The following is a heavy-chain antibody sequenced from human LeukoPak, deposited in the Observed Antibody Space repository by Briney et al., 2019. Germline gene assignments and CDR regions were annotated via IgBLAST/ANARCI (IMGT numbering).Heavy chain of an antibody. V-gene: IGHV1-2*02. CDR1: GYTFPANY. J-gene: IGHJ3*02. D-gene: IGHD3-10*01. CDR2: INPNSGGS. CDR3: ARDLDYYGSGSFFNI. Sequence: ASVKVSCKASGYTFPANYMHWVRQAPGQGLEWMGWINPNSGGSNCAQKFQGRVTMTRETSISTAYMELSRLSSDDTAVYYCARDLDYYGSGSFFNIWGQGTMVTVSS.